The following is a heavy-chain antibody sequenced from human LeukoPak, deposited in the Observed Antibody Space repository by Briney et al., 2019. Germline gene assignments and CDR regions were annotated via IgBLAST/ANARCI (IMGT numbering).Heavy chain of an antibody. CDR2: ISAYNGNT. CDR3: ARGPYFDRYCDTATCAWWYFEL. D-gene: IGHD2/OR15-2a*01. CDR1: GYTFTSYG. V-gene: IGHV1-18*01. J-gene: IGHJ2*01. Sequence: ASVKVSCKASGYTFTSYGISWVRQAPGQGLEWMGWISAYNGNTNYAQKLQGRVTMTTDTSTSTAYMELRSLRSEDTAVYYCARGPYFDRYCDTATCAWWYFELWGRGTLVTVSS.